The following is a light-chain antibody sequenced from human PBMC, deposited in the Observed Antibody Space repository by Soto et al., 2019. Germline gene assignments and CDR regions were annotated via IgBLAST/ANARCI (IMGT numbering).Light chain of an antibody. CDR2: KAS. Sequence: DTQMTQSPFTLSAYVGDRVTITCRASQSINSWLAWSQQKPGKAPTLLIYKASSLESVVPSRFSGSQSGTEFTLTISSLQADAFAIYYCQQYNFYSGTFCQGTNLDSK. CDR3: QQYNFYSGT. V-gene: IGKV1-5*03. CDR1: QSINSW. J-gene: IGKJ1*01.